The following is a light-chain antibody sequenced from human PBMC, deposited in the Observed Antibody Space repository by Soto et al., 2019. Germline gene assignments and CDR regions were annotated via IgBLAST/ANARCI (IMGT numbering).Light chain of an antibody. V-gene: IGKV3-20*01. CDR3: QQYGSSPWT. J-gene: IGKJ1*01. CDR1: QSVSSSY. Sequence: ESVLKKSPGTLSLSQGERATVACRSSQSVSSSYLAWYQQKPGQAPRLLIYGASSRATGIPDRFSGSGSGTDFTLTISRLEPEDFAVYYCQQYGSSPWTFGQGTKVDIK. CDR2: GAS.